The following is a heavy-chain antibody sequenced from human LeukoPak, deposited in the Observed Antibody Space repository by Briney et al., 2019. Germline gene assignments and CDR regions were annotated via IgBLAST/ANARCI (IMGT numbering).Heavy chain of an antibody. CDR3: ARDTDYYDSSGYYYREEYFDY. CDR2: ISSSSYI. D-gene: IGHD3-22*01. CDR1: GFTFSSYS. Sequence: GGSLRLSCAASGFTFSSYSMNWVRQAPGKGLEWVSPISSSSYIYYADSVKGRFTISRDNAKNSLYLQMNSLRAEDTAVYYCARDTDYYDSSGYYYREEYFDYWGQGTLVTVSS. J-gene: IGHJ4*02. V-gene: IGHV3-21*01.